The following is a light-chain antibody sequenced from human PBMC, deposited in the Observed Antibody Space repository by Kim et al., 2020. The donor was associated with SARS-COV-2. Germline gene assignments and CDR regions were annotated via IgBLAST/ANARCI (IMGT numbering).Light chain of an antibody. Sequence: APGQTASITCGVTDIGAKSVHWYRQKPGQAPVLVIHYESDRPSGIPERFSGSSSGNTATLIITRVEAGDEADYYCQVWDVNSDHPVFGGGTQLTVL. V-gene: IGLV3-21*04. J-gene: IGLJ3*02. CDR2: YES. CDR1: DIGAKS. CDR3: QVWDVNSDHPV.